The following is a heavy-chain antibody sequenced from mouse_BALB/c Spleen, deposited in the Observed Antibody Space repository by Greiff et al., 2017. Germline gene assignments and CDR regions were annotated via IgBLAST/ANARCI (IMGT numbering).Heavy chain of an antibody. V-gene: IGHV1S132*01. Sequence: VQLQQSGAELVKPGASVKLSCKTSGYTFTSYWIQWVKQRPGQGLGWIGEIFPGTGTTYYNEKFKGKATLTIDTSSSTAYMQLSSLTSEDSAVYFCARSGQLGLRGWFAYWGQGTLVTVSA. CDR3: ARSGQLGLRGWFAY. J-gene: IGHJ3*01. CDR1: GYTFTSYW. D-gene: IGHD3-2*01. CDR2: IFPGTGTT.